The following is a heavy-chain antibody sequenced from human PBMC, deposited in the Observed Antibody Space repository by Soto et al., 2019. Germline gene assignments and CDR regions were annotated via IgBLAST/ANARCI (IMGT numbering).Heavy chain of an antibody. V-gene: IGHV3-64D*06. D-gene: IGHD1-26*01. CDR3: VKIGTTNRNFFDF. CDR1: GFTFSDYA. Sequence: GGSLRLSCAASGFTFSDYAIHWVRQAPGKGLEYVSAISADGKKTYYADSVKGRFIISRDNSKKTLYLQMSSLRAEDTALYYCVKIGTTNRNFFDFWGQGTLVTVYS. J-gene: IGHJ4*02. CDR2: ISADGKKT.